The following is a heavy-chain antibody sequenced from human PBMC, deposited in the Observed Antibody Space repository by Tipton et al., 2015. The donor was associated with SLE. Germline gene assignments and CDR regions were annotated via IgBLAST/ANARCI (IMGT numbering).Heavy chain of an antibody. J-gene: IGHJ4*02. Sequence: QSGPEVKKPGASMKVSCKASGYMFTSFEINWVRQASGQGLEWMGWMNPNSGNTGYAQKFQGRVTMTRNTSISTAYMDLSSLRSEDTAMYYCVPSSSGPFYFDYWGQGTLVTVSS. CDR1: GYMFTSFE. D-gene: IGHD6-19*01. CDR2: MNPNSGNT. CDR3: VPSSSGPFYFDY. V-gene: IGHV1-8*01.